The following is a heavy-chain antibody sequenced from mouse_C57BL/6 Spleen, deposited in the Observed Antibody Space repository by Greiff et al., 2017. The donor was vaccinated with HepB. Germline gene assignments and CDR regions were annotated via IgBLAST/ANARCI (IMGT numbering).Heavy chain of an antibody. CDR2: ISSGSSTI. J-gene: IGHJ4*01. CDR3: AVSTHYAMDY. Sequence: EVKLMESGGGLVKPGGSLKLSCAASGFTFSDYGMHWVRQAPEKGLEWVAYISSGSSTIYYADTVKGRFTISRDNAKNTLFLQMTSLRSEDTAMYYCAVSTHYAMDYWGQGTSVTVSS. CDR1: GFTFSDYG. V-gene: IGHV5-17*01. D-gene: IGHD2-1*01.